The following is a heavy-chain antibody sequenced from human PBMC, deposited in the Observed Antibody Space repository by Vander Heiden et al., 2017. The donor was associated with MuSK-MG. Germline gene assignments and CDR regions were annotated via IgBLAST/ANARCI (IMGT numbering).Heavy chain of an antibody. V-gene: IGHV3-7*01. J-gene: IGHJ6*02. CDR2: IKQDGSEK. CDR1: GFAFSSSW. Sequence: EVQLVESGGGLVQPGGSLRLSVAASGFAFSSSWMGWVRQAPGKGLEWVANIKQDGSEKYYVDSVKGRFTISRDNAKNSLYLQMNSLRAEDTAVYYCASTPGRGSWYYYYYYGMDVWGQGTTVTVSS. D-gene: IGHD6-13*01. CDR3: ASTPGRGSWYYYYYYGMDV.